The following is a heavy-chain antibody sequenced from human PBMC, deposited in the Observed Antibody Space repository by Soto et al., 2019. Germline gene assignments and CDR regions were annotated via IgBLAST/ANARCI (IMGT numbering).Heavy chain of an antibody. CDR3: ARDWVVVVPAAMNHRGRYYYYYGMDV. D-gene: IGHD2-2*01. CDR1: GFTFSSYS. CDR2: ISSSSSTI. Sequence: EVQLVESGGGLVQPGGSLRLSCAASGFTFSSYSMNWVRQAPGKGLEWVSYISSSSSTIYYADSVKGRFTISRDNAKNSLYLQMNSLRDEDTAVYYCARDWVVVVPAAMNHRGRYYYYYGMDVWGQGTTVTVSS. J-gene: IGHJ6*02. V-gene: IGHV3-48*02.